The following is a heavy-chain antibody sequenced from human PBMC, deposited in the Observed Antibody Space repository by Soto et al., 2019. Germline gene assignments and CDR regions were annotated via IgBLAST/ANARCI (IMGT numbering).Heavy chain of an antibody. V-gene: IGHV4-59*08. D-gene: IGHD1-20*01. CDR1: VGSITSYY. CDR3: ASMAYNWNFDY. CDR2: IYYSGST. Sequence: SETLSLTCTVSVGSITSYYWSWIRQPPGKGLEWIGYIYYSGSTNYNPSLKSRVTISLDTSKNQFSLRLSSLTAADTAVYYCASMAYNWNFDYWGQGNLVTVSS. J-gene: IGHJ4*02.